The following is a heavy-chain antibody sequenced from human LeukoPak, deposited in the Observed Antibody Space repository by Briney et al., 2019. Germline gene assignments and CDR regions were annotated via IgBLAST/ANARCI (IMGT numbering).Heavy chain of an antibody. CDR1: GFTFSSYG. D-gene: IGHD3-9*01. V-gene: IGHV3-30*18. CDR3: AKDRGWLWDPDAFDI. Sequence: PGGSLRLSCAASGFTFSSYGMHWVRQAPGKGLEWVAVISYDGSNKYYADSVKGRFTISRDNSKNTLYLQMNSLRAEDTAVYYCAKDRGWLWDPDAFDIWGQGTMVTVSS. J-gene: IGHJ3*02. CDR2: ISYDGSNK.